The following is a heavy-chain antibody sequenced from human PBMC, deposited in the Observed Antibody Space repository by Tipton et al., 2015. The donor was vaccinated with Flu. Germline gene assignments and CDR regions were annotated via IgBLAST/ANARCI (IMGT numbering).Heavy chain of an antibody. CDR1: GASISSRSYY. CDR2: IYSSGST. Sequence: TLSLTCTVSGASISSRSYYWGWIRQPPGKGLEWIGCIYSSGSTYYNPSLKSRVTISLDTSKNQFSLKLSSVTAADTAVYYCAREKDSSGSEYFQHWGQGPLVPVSS. D-gene: IGHD6-19*01. V-gene: IGHV4-39*07. CDR3: AREKDSSGSEYFQH. J-gene: IGHJ1*01.